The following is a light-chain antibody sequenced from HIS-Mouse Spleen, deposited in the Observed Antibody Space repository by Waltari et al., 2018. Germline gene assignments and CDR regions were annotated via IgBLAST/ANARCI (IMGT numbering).Light chain of an antibody. Sequence: QSALTQPASVSGSPGQSITISCTGTSSDVGRYNLVSWYQPPPVKAPKLMIYAGSKRPSGVSNRFSGSKSGNTASLTISGLQAEDEADYYCCSYAGSSFVVFGGGTKLTVL. CDR1: SSDVGRYNL. J-gene: IGLJ2*01. CDR3: CSYAGSSFVV. V-gene: IGLV2-23*01. CDR2: AGS.